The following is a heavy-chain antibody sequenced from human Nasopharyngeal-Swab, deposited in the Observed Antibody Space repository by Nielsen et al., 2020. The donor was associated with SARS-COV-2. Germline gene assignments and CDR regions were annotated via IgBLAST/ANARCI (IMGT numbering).Heavy chain of an antibody. D-gene: IGHD6-13*01. CDR2: INHSGST. V-gene: IGHV4-34*01. Sequence: SETLSLTCAVYGGSFSGYYWSWIRQPPGKGLEWIGEINHSGSTNYNPSLKSRVTISVDTSKNQFSLNLSSVTAADTAVYYCASPQYSSSYHEGVWGKGTTVTVSS. J-gene: IGHJ6*04. CDR3: ASPQYSSSYHEGV. CDR1: GGSFSGYY.